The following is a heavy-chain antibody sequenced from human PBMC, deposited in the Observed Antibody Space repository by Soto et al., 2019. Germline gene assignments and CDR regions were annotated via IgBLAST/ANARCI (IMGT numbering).Heavy chain of an antibody. Sequence: GESLKSSCNGSGYSFTSYWISWVRQMPGKGLEWRGRIDPSDSYTNYSPSFQGHVTISADKSISTAYLQWSSLKASDTAMYYCARLRLWSGDSPEAWPLLGYGMDVWGQGTTVPV. CDR2: IDPSDSYT. D-gene: IGHD3-10*01. V-gene: IGHV5-10-1*01. CDR1: GYSFTSYW. CDR3: ARLRLWSGDSPEAWPLLGYGMDV. J-gene: IGHJ6*02.